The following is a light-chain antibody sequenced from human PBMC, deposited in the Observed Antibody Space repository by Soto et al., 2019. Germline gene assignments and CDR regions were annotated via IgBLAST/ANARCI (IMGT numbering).Light chain of an antibody. Sequence: DIQLTQSPSALSASVGDRVTITCRASQSISSWLAWYQQKPGKAPKLLIYKASSLESGVPSRFSGSGSGTEFTLTISSLQPDDFATYYCQQYNSYSGTFGHGTKV. CDR1: QSISSW. CDR3: QQYNSYSGT. J-gene: IGKJ1*01. CDR2: KAS. V-gene: IGKV1-5*03.